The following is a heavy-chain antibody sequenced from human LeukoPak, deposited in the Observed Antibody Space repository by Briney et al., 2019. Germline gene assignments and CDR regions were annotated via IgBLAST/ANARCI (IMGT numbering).Heavy chain of an antibody. V-gene: IGHV3-48*04. Sequence: PGGSLRLSCAASGFSFSPYSMNWLRQAPGKGLEWVSYIDSTSGTIYYADSVRGRFTISRDNAKSSLYLQMNSLRAEDTAVYYCARDLSEYSGYASWWFDPWGQGTLVTVSS. CDR1: GFSFSPYS. CDR3: ARDLSEYSGYASWWFDP. D-gene: IGHD5-12*01. J-gene: IGHJ5*02. CDR2: IDSTSGTI.